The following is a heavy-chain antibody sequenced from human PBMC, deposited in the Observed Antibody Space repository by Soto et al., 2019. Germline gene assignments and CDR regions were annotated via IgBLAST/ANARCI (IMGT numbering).Heavy chain of an antibody. CDR2: IDPSDSYT. V-gene: IGHV5-10-1*03. CDR3: VRDGNGTPFYFDF. D-gene: IGHD1-1*01. J-gene: IGHJ4*02. CDR1: GYRFINYW. Sequence: EVQLVQSGAEVKKPGESLRLSCQGYGYRFINYWISWVRQMPGKGLEWVGRIDPSDSYTVYIPSFQGHVTISIDTAINTAFLEWRSLQASDTAMYYCVRDGNGTPFYFDFWGRGTLVPVSS.